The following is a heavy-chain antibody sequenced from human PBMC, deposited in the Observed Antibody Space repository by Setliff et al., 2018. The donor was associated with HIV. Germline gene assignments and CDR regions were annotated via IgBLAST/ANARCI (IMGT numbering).Heavy chain of an antibody. D-gene: IGHD3-22*01. V-gene: IGHV4-59*08. J-gene: IGHJ4*02. CDR1: GGSISGYY. Sequence: PSETLSLTCTVSGGSISGYYWSWIRQPPGKGLEWIGYIFYSGSTNYNPSLKSRVTISVDTSKNQFSLKLSSVTAADTAGYYCARQSDSSGYFPSWYFDYWAQGTLVTVSS. CDR2: IFYSGST. CDR3: ARQSDSSGYFPSWYFDY.